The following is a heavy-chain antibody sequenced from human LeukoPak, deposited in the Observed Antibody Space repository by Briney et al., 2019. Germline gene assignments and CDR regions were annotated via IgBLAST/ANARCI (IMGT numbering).Heavy chain of an antibody. Sequence: QPGGSLSLSCAASGFTFSDYYMSWIRPAPGKGLEWVSYISSSGSTIYYADSVKGRFTISRDNAKNSLYLQMNSLRAEDTAVYYCARIFGDYVFDYWGQGTLVTVSS. V-gene: IGHV3-11*04. J-gene: IGHJ4*02. D-gene: IGHD4-17*01. CDR2: ISSSGSTI. CDR1: GFTFSDYY. CDR3: ARIFGDYVFDY.